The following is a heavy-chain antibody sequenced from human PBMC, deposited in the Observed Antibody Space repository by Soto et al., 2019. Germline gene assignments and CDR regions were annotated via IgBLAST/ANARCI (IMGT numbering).Heavy chain of an antibody. J-gene: IGHJ5*02. CDR3: AEGGGGSDT. V-gene: IGHV1-69*01. CDR1: GGAFSSSA. CDR2: IIPMFGTT. D-gene: IGHD3-10*01. Sequence: QVQLVQSGAEVRKPGSSVKVSCKASGGAFSSSAINWVRQAPGQGLEWMGGIIPMFGTTNYAQKLQGRVTLTADESTSTAYMEMTDLRSEDTAVYDCAEGGGGSDTWGQGALVTVST.